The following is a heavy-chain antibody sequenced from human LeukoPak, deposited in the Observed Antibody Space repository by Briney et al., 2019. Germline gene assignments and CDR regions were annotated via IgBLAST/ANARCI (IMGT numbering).Heavy chain of an antibody. CDR3: ATKPTYCSSTSCFDY. V-gene: IGHV5-51*01. J-gene: IGHJ4*02. D-gene: IGHD2-2*01. CDR2: IYPGDSDT. CDR1: GYSFTSYW. Sequence: GESLKISCKGSGYSFTSYWIGWVRQMPGKGLEWMGIIYPGDSDTRYSPSFQGQVTISGDKSISTAYLQWSSLKASDTAMYYCATKPTYCSSTSCFDYWGQGTLVTVSS.